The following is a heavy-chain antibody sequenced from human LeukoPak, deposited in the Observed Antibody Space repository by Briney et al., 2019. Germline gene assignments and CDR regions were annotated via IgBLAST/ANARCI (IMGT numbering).Heavy chain of an antibody. Sequence: SETLSLTCAVYGGSFSGFYWSWIRQPPGKGLEWLGQINHSGSTNYNPSLKSRVTISVDTSKNQFSLKLSSVTAADTAVYYCARGWHYYYYMDVWGKGTTVTISS. CDR1: GGSFSGFY. CDR2: INHSGST. J-gene: IGHJ6*03. V-gene: IGHV4-34*01. CDR3: ARGWHYYYYMDV.